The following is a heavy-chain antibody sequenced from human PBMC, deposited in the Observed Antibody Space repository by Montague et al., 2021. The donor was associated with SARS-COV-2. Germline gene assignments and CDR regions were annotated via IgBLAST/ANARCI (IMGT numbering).Heavy chain of an antibody. CDR2: VKDSGST. CDR1: GGSFSGYY. CDR3: AGGALTGGIYEFWGGYYTRHLDY. D-gene: IGHD3-3*01. J-gene: IGHJ4*02. Sequence: SETLSLTCAVYGGSFSGYYWSWIRQPPGKGLEWIGEVKDSGSTNYIPSLKSRVAISVDTSKNQFSLKLRSVTAADTAVYFCAGGALTGGIYEFWGGYYTRHLDYWGQGTPVTVSS. V-gene: IGHV4-34*01.